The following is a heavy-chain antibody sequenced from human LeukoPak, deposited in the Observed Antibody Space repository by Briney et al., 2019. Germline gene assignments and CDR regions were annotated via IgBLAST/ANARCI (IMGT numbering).Heavy chain of an antibody. D-gene: IGHD3-22*01. CDR2: IIPIFGTA. Sequence: AASVKVSCKASGGTFSSYAISWVRQAPGQGLEWMGGIIPIFGTANYAQKFQGRVTITADESTSTAYMELSSLRSEGTAVYYCARDYYDSSGLDYWGQGTLVTVSS. V-gene: IGHV1-69*13. J-gene: IGHJ4*02. CDR1: GGTFSSYA. CDR3: ARDYYDSSGLDY.